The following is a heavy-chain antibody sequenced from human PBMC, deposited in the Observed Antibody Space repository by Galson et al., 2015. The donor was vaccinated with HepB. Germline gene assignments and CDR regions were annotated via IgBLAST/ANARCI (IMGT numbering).Heavy chain of an antibody. D-gene: IGHD2-15*01. J-gene: IGHJ6*02. CDR2: ISYDGSKK. Sequence: SLRLSCAASGFTFSSYAMHWVRQAPGKGLEWVALISYDGSKKYYADSVRGRFTISRDKSKNTLNLQMNSLRVEDTAVYYCARDIGRGCIGGSCYWYYYYCMDVCGQGTTVTVSS. CDR1: GFTFSSYA. CDR3: ARDIGRGCIGGSCYWYYYYCMDV. V-gene: IGHV3-30*04.